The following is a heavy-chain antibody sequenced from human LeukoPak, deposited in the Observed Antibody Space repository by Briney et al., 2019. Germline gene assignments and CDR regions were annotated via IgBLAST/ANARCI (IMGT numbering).Heavy chain of an antibody. CDR3: AVGSPLYGMDV. D-gene: IGHD3-10*01. Sequence: PSETLSLTCTVSGGSISSYYWSWIRQPPGKGLEWIGYIYYSGSTNYNPSLKSRVTISVDTSKNQFSLRVYSVTAADTAVYYCAVGSPLYGMDVWGQGTTVTVSS. CDR1: GGSISSYY. V-gene: IGHV4-59*12. J-gene: IGHJ6*02. CDR2: IYYSGST.